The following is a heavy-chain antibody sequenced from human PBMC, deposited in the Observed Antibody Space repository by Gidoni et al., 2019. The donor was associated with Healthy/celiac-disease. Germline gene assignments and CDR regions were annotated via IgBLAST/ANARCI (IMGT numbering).Heavy chain of an antibody. J-gene: IGHJ5*02. Sequence: EVQLVESGGGLVKPGGSLRLSCAASGFTFSSYSMNWVRQAPGKGLEWVSSISSSSSYIYYADSVKGRFTISRDNAKNSLYLQMNSLRAEDTAVYYCAREGYSSGKRGPHWFDPWGQGTLVTVSS. V-gene: IGHV3-21*01. CDR2: ISSSSSYI. CDR3: AREGYSSGKRGPHWFDP. CDR1: GFTFSSYS. D-gene: IGHD6-19*01.